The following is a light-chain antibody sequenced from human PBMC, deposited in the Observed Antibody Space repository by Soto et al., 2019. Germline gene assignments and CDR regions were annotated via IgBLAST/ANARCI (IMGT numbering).Light chain of an antibody. V-gene: IGKV3-11*01. J-gene: IGKJ3*01. Sequence: EIVLTQSPATLSLSPGEGATLSCRASQSVSSYLARYQQKPGQAPRLLIYDASNRATGIPARFSGSGSGTDFTLTISSLEPEDFAVYYCQQRSNWPPKFTFGPGTKVDIK. CDR2: DAS. CDR1: QSVSSY. CDR3: QQRSNWPPKFT.